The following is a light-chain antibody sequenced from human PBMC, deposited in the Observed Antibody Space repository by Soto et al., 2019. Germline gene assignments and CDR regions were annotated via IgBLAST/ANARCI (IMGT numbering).Light chain of an antibody. V-gene: IGLV2-14*01. Sequence: QSALTQPASVSGSPGLSITISCTGTSSDIGAYNYVSWYQQHPDKAPQLMIYDVTYRPSGVSNRFSGSKSGNTASLTISGLQAEDEADYYCSSFTSTSAVVFGGGTKLTVL. J-gene: IGLJ2*01. CDR2: DVT. CDR1: SSDIGAYNY. CDR3: SSFTSTSAVV.